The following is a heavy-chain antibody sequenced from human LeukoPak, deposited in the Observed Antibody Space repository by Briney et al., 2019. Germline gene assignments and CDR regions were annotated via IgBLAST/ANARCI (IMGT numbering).Heavy chain of an antibody. CDR1: GGSFSGYY. V-gene: IGHV4-34*01. D-gene: IGHD5-18*01. J-gene: IGHJ4*02. Sequence: KPSETLSLTCAVYGGSFSGYYWSWIRQPPGKGLEWIGEINHSGSTNYNPSLKSRVTISVDTSKNQFSLKLSSVTAADTAVYYCARDAGMGFEDTAMAYDYRGQGTLVTVSS. CDR3: ARDAGMGFEDTAMAYDY. CDR2: INHSGST.